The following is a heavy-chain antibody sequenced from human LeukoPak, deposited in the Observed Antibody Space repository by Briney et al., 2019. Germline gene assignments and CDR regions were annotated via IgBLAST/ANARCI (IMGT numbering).Heavy chain of an antibody. CDR3: AKVVFSGNAFDT. D-gene: IGHD1-26*01. CDR1: GFTFSNYG. Sequence: PGGSLRLSCAASGFTFSNYGMHWVRQAPGKGLEWVAFIRYDGSNKYYADSVKGRFTISRDNSKNTLSLQMNSLRAEDTAVYYCAKVVFSGNAFDTWGQGTMVTVSS. J-gene: IGHJ3*02. V-gene: IGHV3-30*02. CDR2: IRYDGSNK.